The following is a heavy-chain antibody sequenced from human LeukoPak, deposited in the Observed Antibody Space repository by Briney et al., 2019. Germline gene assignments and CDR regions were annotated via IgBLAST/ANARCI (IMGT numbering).Heavy chain of an antibody. Sequence: GGSLRLSCAASGFTFSSYWMSWVRQAPGKGLEWVANIKQDGSEKYYVDSVKGRFTISRDNAKNSLYLQMNSLRAEDTAVYYCAKDGATGAFDIWGQGTMVTVSS. CDR3: AKDGATGAFDI. V-gene: IGHV3-7*04. D-gene: IGHD1-26*01. CDR1: GFTFSSYW. CDR2: IKQDGSEK. J-gene: IGHJ3*02.